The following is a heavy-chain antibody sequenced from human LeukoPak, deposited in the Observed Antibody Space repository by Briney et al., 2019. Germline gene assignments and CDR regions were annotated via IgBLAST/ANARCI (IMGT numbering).Heavy chain of an antibody. CDR2: ISGSGGST. CDR3: ARARNNGGLYYFDY. CDR1: GFTFSSYA. Sequence: PGGSLRLSCAASGFTFSSYAMSWVRQAPGKALEWVSAISGSGGSTYYADSVKGRFTISRDNSKNTLYLQMNSLRAEDTAVYYCARARNNGGLYYFDYWGQGTLVTVSS. J-gene: IGHJ4*02. D-gene: IGHD1/OR15-1a*01. V-gene: IGHV3-23*01.